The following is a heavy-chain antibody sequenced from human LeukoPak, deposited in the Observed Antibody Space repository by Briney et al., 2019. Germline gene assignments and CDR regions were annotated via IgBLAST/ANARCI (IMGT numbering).Heavy chain of an antibody. V-gene: IGHV1-2*02. J-gene: IGHJ4*02. CDR2: INPNGGDT. D-gene: IGHD6-6*01. CDR1: AYTFTDYY. Sequence: ASVKVSCKASAYTFTDYYIHWVRQAPGLGLEWMGWINPNGGDTKYAQKFQGRVTMTRDTSISTAYMVLSRLRSDDTAVYYCASGPSDLGSSSQYWGQGTLVTVSS. CDR3: ASGPSDLGSSSQY.